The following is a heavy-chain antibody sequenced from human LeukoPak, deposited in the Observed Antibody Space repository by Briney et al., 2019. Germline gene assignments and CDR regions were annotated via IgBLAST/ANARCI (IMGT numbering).Heavy chain of an antibody. D-gene: IGHD1-26*01. CDR3: AREGLREGGGFDY. V-gene: IGHV1-2*02. J-gene: IGHJ4*02. Sequence: ASVKVSCKASGYTFTGYYMHWVRQAPGQGLEWMGWINPNSGGTNYAQKFQGRVTMTRDTSISTAYMELSRLRSDDTAVYYCAREGLREGGGFDYWGQGTLVTVSS. CDR2: INPNSGGT. CDR1: GYTFTGYY.